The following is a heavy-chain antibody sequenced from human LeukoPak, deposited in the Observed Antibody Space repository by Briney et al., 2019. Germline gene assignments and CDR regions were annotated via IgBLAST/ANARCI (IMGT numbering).Heavy chain of an antibody. CDR1: GGSIRVYI. Sequence: SETLSVTCTEPGGSIRVYIGCWVRQPPGKGLEWIGYIYYTGSTNYNPSLKCRVTISVDTSKNQFSLKLSSVTAADTAVYYCARQTHVGAFDIWGQGTMVTVSS. V-gene: IGHV4-59*08. J-gene: IGHJ3*02. CDR2: IYYTGST. CDR3: ARQTHVGAFDI.